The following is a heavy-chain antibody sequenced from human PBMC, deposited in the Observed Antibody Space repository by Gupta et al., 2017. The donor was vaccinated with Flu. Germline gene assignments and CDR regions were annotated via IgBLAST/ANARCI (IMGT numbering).Heavy chain of an antibody. Sequence: QLQLQESGPGLVKPSETLSLTCTVSGGSISSSSYYWGWIRQPPGKGLEWIGSIYYSGSTYYNPSLKSRVTISVDTSKNQFSLKLSSVTAADTAVYYCARHQTSITIFGVVITYYFDYWGQGTLVTVSS. CDR3: ARHQTSITIFGVVITYYFDY. CDR1: GGSISSSSYY. V-gene: IGHV4-39*01. J-gene: IGHJ4*02. D-gene: IGHD3-3*01. CDR2: IYYSGST.